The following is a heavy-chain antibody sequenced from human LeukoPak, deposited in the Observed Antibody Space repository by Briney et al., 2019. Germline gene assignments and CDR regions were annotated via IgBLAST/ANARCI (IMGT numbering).Heavy chain of an antibody. D-gene: IGHD6-13*01. V-gene: IGHV3-53*01. CDR3: AREAPFSSSWYRGTYYFDY. CDR2: IYSGGST. CDR1: GFTFSSYA. Sequence: GGSLRLSCAASGFTFSSYAMSWVRLAPGKGLEWVAVIYSGGSTYYADSVKGRFTISRDNSKNTLYLQMNSLRAEDTAVYYCAREAPFSSSWYRGTYYFDYWGQGTLVTVSS. J-gene: IGHJ4*02.